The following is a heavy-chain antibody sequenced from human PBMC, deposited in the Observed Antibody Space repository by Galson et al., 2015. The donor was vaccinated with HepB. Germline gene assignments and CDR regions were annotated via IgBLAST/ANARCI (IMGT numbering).Heavy chain of an antibody. CDR2: ISSSGTII. D-gene: IGHD5-24*01. J-gene: IGHJ6*02. V-gene: IGHV3-11*01. CDR1: GFTFSDSN. Sequence: SLRLSCAASGFTFSDSNMSWIRQAPGKGLEWVSYISSSGTIISNADSVKGRFIISRDNAKNSLYLQMNRLRAEDTAVYSCAREFVGYNSDFYYYYGMDVWGQGTTVTVSS. CDR3: AREFVGYNSDFYYYYGMDV.